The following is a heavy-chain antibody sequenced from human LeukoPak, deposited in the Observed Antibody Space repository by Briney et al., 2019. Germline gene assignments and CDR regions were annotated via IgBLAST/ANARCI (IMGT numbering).Heavy chain of an antibody. Sequence: GGSLRLSCAASGFTFSGSAMHWVRQASGKGLEWVGRIRSKTNSYATSYAASVKGRFALSRDDSKNTAYLQMNSLKTEDTAVYYCTREVGVLRFLEWFNWFDPWGQGTLVTVSS. V-gene: IGHV3-73*01. CDR3: TREVGVLRFLEWFNWFDP. CDR2: IRSKTNSYAT. D-gene: IGHD3-3*01. CDR1: GFTFSGSA. J-gene: IGHJ5*02.